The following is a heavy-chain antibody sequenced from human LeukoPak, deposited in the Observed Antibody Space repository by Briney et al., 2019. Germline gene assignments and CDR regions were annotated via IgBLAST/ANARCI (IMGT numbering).Heavy chain of an antibody. CDR2: IKSDGSGT. Sequence: PGGSLRLSCAASAAYGHIFRDSWRHWVRQAPGKGLVWVSRIKSDGSGTIYADSVKGRFTISRDNAKNTLYLQMNSLRAEDTAVYFCATDWYGAVNSWGQGTLVTVSS. V-gene: IGHV3-74*01. D-gene: IGHD4/OR15-4a*01. J-gene: IGHJ4*02. CDR1: GHIFRDSW. CDR3: ATDWYGAVNS.